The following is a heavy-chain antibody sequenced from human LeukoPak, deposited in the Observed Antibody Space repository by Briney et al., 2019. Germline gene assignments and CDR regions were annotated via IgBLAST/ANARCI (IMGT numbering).Heavy chain of an antibody. Sequence: GGSLRLSCAASGFTFSSYWMSWVRQAPGKGLEWVANIKQDGSEKYYVDSVKGRFTISRDNAKNSLYLQMNSLRAVDTAVYYCARGPTYYDFWSGYYHFDYWGQGTLVTVSP. D-gene: IGHD3-3*01. V-gene: IGHV3-7*01. J-gene: IGHJ4*02. CDR1: GFTFSSYW. CDR3: ARGPTYYDFWSGYYHFDY. CDR2: IKQDGSEK.